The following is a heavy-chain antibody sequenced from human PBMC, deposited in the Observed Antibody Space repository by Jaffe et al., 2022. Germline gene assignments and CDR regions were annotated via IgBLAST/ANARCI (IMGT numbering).Heavy chain of an antibody. Sequence: EVQLVESGGGLVKPGGSLRLSCAASGFTFSSYSMNWVRQAPGKGLEWVSSISSSSSYIYYADSVKGRFTISRDNAKNSLYLQMNSLRAEDTAVYYCARDGSVVTFAGSWFDPWGQGTLVTVSS. J-gene: IGHJ5*02. CDR1: GFTFSSYS. CDR2: ISSSSSYI. V-gene: IGHV3-21*01. CDR3: ARDGSVVTFAGSWFDP. D-gene: IGHD3-22*01.